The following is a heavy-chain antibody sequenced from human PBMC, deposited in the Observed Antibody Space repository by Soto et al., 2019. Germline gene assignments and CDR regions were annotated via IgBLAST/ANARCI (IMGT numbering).Heavy chain of an antibody. D-gene: IGHD6-25*01. CDR3: ARDLYTSGPRYYYYAMDV. Sequence: QVQLVESGGGVVQPGRSVRLSCAASGFDFSNYGIHWVRRAPGKGLEWVAVIWFDGNDKYYADSVKGRIAVSRDNSKNTLYLQMSSLRAEDTAVYYCARDLYTSGPRYYYYAMDVWGQGTTVTVSS. V-gene: IGHV3-33*01. J-gene: IGHJ6*02. CDR1: GFDFSNYG. CDR2: IWFDGNDK.